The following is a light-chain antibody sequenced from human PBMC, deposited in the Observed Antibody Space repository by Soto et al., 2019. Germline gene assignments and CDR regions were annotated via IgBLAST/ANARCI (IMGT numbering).Light chain of an antibody. Sequence: DIVLTQSPGTLSLSPGERATLSCRASQSISSTYLNWFQQKPGQAPRLVIYGASSRATGIPDRFSGSGSGTDFTLTISRLEPEDFAVYYCQQYGNSPYTFGQGTKLEIK. J-gene: IGKJ2*01. V-gene: IGKV3-20*01. CDR1: QSISSTY. CDR2: GAS. CDR3: QQYGNSPYT.